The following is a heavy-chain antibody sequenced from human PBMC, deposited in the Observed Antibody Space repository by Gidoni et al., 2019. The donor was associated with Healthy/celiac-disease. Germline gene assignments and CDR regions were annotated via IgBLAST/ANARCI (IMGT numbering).Heavy chain of an antibody. J-gene: IGHJ5*02. V-gene: IGHV3-30*04. CDR3: ARTDYDFWSGYYENNWFDP. D-gene: IGHD3-3*01. Sequence: QVQLVESGGGVVQPGRSLRLSCAAYGFTFRSYAMHWVRQAPGTGLEWVAVISYDGSNKYYADSVKGRFTISRDNSKNTLYLQMNSLRAEDTAVYYCARTDYDFWSGYYENNWFDPWGQGTLVTVSS. CDR1: GFTFRSYA. CDR2: ISYDGSNK.